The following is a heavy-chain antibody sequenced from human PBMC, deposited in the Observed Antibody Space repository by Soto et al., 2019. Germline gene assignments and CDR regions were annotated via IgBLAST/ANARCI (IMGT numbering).Heavy chain of an antibody. V-gene: IGHV3-21*04. Sequence: PGGSLRLSCAASGFTFSSYNMNWVRQAPGKGLEWVSSISSSSNYIYYADSVKGRFTISRDNAKNSLYLQMNSLRAEDTALYYCARDTFGGDLIWLPRDYWGQGTLVTVSS. D-gene: IGHD3-10*01. CDR1: GFTFSSYN. CDR2: ISSSSNYI. CDR3: ARDTFGGDLIWLPRDY. J-gene: IGHJ4*02.